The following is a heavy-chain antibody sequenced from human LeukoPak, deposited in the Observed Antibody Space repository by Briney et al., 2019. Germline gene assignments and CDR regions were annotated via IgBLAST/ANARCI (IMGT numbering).Heavy chain of an antibody. D-gene: IGHD6-19*01. CDR2: IYPGGRT. V-gene: IGHV3-66*01. J-gene: IGHJ5*02. CDR3: VVWGKAVAGRRKNWFDP. Sequence: PGGSLRLSCAASGFTVSSNYMNWVRQAPGRGLEWVSIIYPGGRTHYADSVKGRFTISRDNSNNTLYLQMNSLRAEDTAVYYCVVWGKAVAGRRKNWFDPWAREPWSPSPQ. CDR1: GFTVSSNY.